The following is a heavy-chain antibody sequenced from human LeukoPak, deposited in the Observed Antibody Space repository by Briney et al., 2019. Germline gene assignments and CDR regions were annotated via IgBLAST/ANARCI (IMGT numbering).Heavy chain of an antibody. J-gene: IGHJ6*03. CDR3: ARDISSAIPTTYYYYYMDV. CDR1: GYTFTGYY. Sequence: ASVKVSCKASGYTFTGYYMHWVRQAPGQGLEWMGWINPNSGGTNYAQKFQGRVTMTRDTSISTAYMELSRLRSDDTAVYYCARDISSAIPTTYYYYYMDVWGKGTTVTVSS. CDR2: INPNSGGT. D-gene: IGHD2-21*01. V-gene: IGHV1-2*02.